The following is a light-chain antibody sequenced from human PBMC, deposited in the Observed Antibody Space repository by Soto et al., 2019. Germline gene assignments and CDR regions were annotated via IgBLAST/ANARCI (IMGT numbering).Light chain of an antibody. CDR3: QQYNSDSRMWT. CDR2: KAS. CDR1: QTISSW. V-gene: IGKV1-5*03. J-gene: IGKJ1*01. Sequence: DIQMTQSPSTLSGSVGDRVTITCRASQTISSWLAWYQQKPGKAPKVLIYKASSLESGVPSRFSGSGSGTEFTLTISSLQPDDFATYFCQQYNSDSRMWTFGQGTKVDIK.